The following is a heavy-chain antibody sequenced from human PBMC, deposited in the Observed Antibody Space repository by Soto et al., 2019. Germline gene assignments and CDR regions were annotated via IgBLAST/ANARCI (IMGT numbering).Heavy chain of an antibody. CDR2: ISASGGST. D-gene: IGHD3-16*01. V-gene: IGHV3-23*01. J-gene: IGHJ4*02. Sequence: HPGGSLRLSCAASGFAFSNYDMTWVRQAPGKGLEWVSAISASGGSTFYADSVKGRFTISRDSSKNTLYLQMNSLRAEDTAVYYCARGAVMPDSWGQGTLVTVSS. CDR3: ARGAVMPDS. CDR1: GFAFSNYD.